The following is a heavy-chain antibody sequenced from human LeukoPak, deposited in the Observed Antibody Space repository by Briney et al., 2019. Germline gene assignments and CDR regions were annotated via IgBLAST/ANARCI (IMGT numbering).Heavy chain of an antibody. V-gene: IGHV3-30*02. J-gene: IGHJ4*02. CDR3: AKDSLADIDY. Sequence: PGGSLRLSCAASGFIFSTYGMYWVRQAPGKGLEGGAFIRHDGSIKNYADSVKGRSTISRDNSKNTLYLQMNSLRAEDTAVYYCAKDSLADIDYWGQGTLVTVSS. CDR2: IRHDGSIK. D-gene: IGHD3-16*01. CDR1: GFIFSTYG.